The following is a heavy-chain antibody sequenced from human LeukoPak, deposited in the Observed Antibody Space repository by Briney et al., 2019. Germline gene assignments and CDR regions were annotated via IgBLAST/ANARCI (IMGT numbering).Heavy chain of an antibody. J-gene: IGHJ4*02. CDR1: GGTFSSYA. CDR2: IIPIFGTA. CDR3: ATDPRSYFPF. Sequence: GASVKVSCKASGGTFSSYAISWVRQAPGQGLEWMGGIIPIFGTANYAQKFQGGVTITADESTSTAYMELSSLRSEDTAVYYCATDPRSYFPFWGQGTLVTVSS. D-gene: IGHD1-26*01. V-gene: IGHV1-69*01.